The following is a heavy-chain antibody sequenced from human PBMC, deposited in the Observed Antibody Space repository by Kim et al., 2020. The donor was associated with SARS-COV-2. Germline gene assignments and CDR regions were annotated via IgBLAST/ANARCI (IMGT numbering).Heavy chain of an antibody. J-gene: IGHJ4*02. Sequence: NPSLKSRVTISVDTSKSQFSLKLSSVTAADTAVYYCARHSWMAAAGNFDYWGQGTLVTVSS. CDR3: ARHSWMAAAGNFDY. D-gene: IGHD6-13*01. V-gene: IGHV4-39*01.